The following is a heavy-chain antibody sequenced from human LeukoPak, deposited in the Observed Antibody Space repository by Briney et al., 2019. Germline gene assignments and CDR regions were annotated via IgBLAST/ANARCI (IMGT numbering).Heavy chain of an antibody. Sequence: GGSLRLSCAASGFTFDDYGMSWVRQAPGKGLEWVSGINWNGGSTVYADSVKGRFTISRDNAKNSLYLQMNSLRAEDTALYYCARALFAPGSSWYRAFDIWGQGTMVTVSS. CDR1: GFTFDDYG. J-gene: IGHJ3*02. CDR2: INWNGGST. CDR3: ARALFAPGSSWYRAFDI. D-gene: IGHD6-13*01. V-gene: IGHV3-20*04.